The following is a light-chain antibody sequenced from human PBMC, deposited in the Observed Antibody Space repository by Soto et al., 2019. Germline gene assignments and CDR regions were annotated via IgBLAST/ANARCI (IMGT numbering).Light chain of an antibody. Sequence: QSALTQPPSASGSPGQSVTISCTGTSSDVGGYNYVSWYQQHPGKAPKLMIYEVSKRPSGVPDRFSGSKSGNTASLTVSGLQAEDEADYYFSSYAGSNKVVFCGGTKLAVL. CDR3: SSYAGSNKVV. J-gene: IGLJ2*01. CDR2: EVS. V-gene: IGLV2-8*01. CDR1: SSDVGGYNY.